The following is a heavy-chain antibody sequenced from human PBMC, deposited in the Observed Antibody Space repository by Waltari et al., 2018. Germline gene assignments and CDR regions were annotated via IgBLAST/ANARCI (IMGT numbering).Heavy chain of an antibody. J-gene: IGHJ4*02. CDR1: GFIFSSNY. V-gene: IGHV3-53*01. D-gene: IGHD3-10*01. CDR3: VRVFYGSGSSLEY. Sequence: EVQVVESGGGLLQPGGSLRLSCAVSGFIFSSNYLSWVRQAPGKGLEWVSVIYSGGSSYYVDSVKGRFTISRDNSKNTIYLEMNSLRGEDTAVYYCVRVFYGSGSSLEYWGQGALVSVSS. CDR2: IYSGGSS.